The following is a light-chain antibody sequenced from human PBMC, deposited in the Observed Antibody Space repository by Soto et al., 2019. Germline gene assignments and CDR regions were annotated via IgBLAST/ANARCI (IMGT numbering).Light chain of an antibody. V-gene: IGKV3-20*01. Sequence: IVWRQSPGTLSLSAGARSTLSCRASQSVSNNYLAWYQQKPGQAPRILIYGASNRATGIPDRFSGSGSGTDVTLTISRLEPEDFAVYYGQQYGSSLVAFGQGTKVDIK. CDR1: QSVSNNY. J-gene: IGKJ1*01. CDR3: QQYGSSLVA. CDR2: GAS.